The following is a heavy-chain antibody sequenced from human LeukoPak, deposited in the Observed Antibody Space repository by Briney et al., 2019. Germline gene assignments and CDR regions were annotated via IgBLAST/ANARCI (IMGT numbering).Heavy chain of an antibody. V-gene: IGHV3-23*01. D-gene: IGHD3-3*01. Sequence: GGSLRLSCAASGFTFSSYAMSWVRQAPGKGLEWVSAISGSGGSTYYADSVKGRFTISRDNSKNTLYLQMNSLRAEDTAVYYCAKEFSRTIFGVVPSAFDIWGQGTMVTVSS. CDR3: AKEFSRTIFGVVPSAFDI. CDR1: GFTFSSYA. J-gene: IGHJ3*02. CDR2: ISGSGGST.